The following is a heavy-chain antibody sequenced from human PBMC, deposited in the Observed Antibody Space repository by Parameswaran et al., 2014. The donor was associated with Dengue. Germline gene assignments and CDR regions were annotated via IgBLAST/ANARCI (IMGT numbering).Heavy chain of an antibody. CDR3: ARVGYYDFWSGPYYYYYYMDV. D-gene: IGHD3-3*01. CDR2: ISSSGSTI. J-gene: IGHJ6*03. V-gene: IGHV3-48*03. Sequence: KWIRQPPGKGLEWVSYISSSGSTIYYADSVKGRFTISRDNAKNSLYLQMNSLRAEDTAVYYCARVGYYDFWSGPYYYYYYMDVWGKGTTVTVSS.